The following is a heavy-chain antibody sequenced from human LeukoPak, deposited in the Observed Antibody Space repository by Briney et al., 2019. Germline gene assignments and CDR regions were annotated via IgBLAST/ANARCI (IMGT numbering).Heavy chain of an antibody. CDR3: ARWYQLPRPTVNWFDP. J-gene: IGHJ5*02. Sequence: GGSLRLSCAASGFTFSSYGMPWVRQAPGKGLEWVAVIWYDGSNKYYADSVKGRFTISRDNSKNTLYLQMNSLRAEDTAVYYCARWYQLPRPTVNWFDPWGQGTLVTVYS. CDR1: GFTFSSYG. D-gene: IGHD2-2*01. CDR2: IWYDGSNK. V-gene: IGHV3-33*01.